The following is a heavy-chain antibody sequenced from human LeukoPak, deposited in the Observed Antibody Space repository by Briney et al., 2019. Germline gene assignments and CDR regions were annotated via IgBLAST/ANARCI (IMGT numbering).Heavy chain of an antibody. CDR2: IYYSGST. CDR3: ARGTLHDFWSGYYTYYLDY. J-gene: IGHJ4*02. Sequence: PSETLSLTCTVSGGSISSYYWSWIRQPPGKGLEWIGYIYYSGSTNYNPSLKSRVTISVDTSKNQFSLKLSSVTAADTAVYYCARGTLHDFWSGYYTYYLDYWGQGTLVTVSS. V-gene: IGHV4-59*01. CDR1: GGSISSYY. D-gene: IGHD3-3*01.